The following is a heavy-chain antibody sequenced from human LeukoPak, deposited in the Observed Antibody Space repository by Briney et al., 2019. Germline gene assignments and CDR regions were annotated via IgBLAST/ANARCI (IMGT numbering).Heavy chain of an antibody. CDR3: ARISGMAYCGGDCYSGYDY. V-gene: IGHV4-39*06. D-gene: IGHD2-21*02. CDR2: IYYSGST. J-gene: IGHJ4*02. Sequence: PSGTLSLTCTVSGGSISSSSYYWGWIRQPPGKGLDWIGSIYYSGSTYYNPSLKSRVTISVDTSKNHFPLKLSSVTAADTAVYYCARISGMAYCGGDCYSGYDYWGQGTLVTVSS. CDR1: GGSISSSSYY.